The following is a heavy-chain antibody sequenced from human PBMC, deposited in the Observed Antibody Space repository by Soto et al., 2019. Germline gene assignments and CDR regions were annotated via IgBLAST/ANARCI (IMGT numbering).Heavy chain of an antibody. Sequence: QVQLVQSGAEVKKPGASVKVSCKASGYTFTSYGISWVRQAPGQGLEWMGEISAYNGNTNYAQKLQGIVTMTTDTSTSTGYMELRSMSPDDTAVYYCARHTGVRSDYWCQGTLVTVSS. J-gene: IGHJ4*02. CDR3: ARHTGVRSDY. V-gene: IGHV1-18*01. D-gene: IGHD2-8*02. CDR1: GYTFTSYG. CDR2: ISAYNGNT.